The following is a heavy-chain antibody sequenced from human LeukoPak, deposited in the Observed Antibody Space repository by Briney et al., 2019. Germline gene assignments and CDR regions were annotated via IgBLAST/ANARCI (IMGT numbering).Heavy chain of an antibody. Sequence: GGSLRLSCAASGFTFSSYWMYWVRQVPGKGLVWVSRINSDGRITTYADSVKGRFTISRDNAKSTLFLQMNSLRADDTAVYFCARSARAAMPHYFDYWGQGTLVTVSS. V-gene: IGHV3-74*01. D-gene: IGHD2-2*01. J-gene: IGHJ4*02. CDR1: GFTFSSYW. CDR3: ARSARAAMPHYFDY. CDR2: INSDGRIT.